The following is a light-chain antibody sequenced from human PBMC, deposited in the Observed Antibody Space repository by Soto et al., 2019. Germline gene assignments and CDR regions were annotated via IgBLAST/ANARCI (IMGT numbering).Light chain of an antibody. Sequence: DIQMTQSPSSLSASVGDRVTITCRASQGILTYLAWYQQKPGQVPEHRIQAASTLQPGVPSRFSGSGSGTEFALTINSLQPEDVATYYWQKYDSAPWTFGQGTKVEIK. V-gene: IGKV1-27*01. J-gene: IGKJ1*01. CDR3: QKYDSAPWT. CDR1: QGILTY. CDR2: AAS.